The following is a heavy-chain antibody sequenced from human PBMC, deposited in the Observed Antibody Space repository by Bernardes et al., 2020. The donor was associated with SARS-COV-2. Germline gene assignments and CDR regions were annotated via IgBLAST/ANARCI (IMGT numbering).Heavy chain of an antibody. CDR1: GFTFSSYG. D-gene: IGHD6-6*01. J-gene: IGHJ6*02. V-gene: IGHV3-33*01. CDR3: ARDSSSSSPHHFWVLKHSPKYGMDV. Sequence: GGSLRLSCAASGFTFSSYGMHWVRQAPGKGLEWVAVIWYDGSNKYYADSVKGRFTISRDNSKNTLYLQMNSLRAEDTAVYYCARDSSSSSPHHFWVLKHSPKYGMDVWGQGTTVTVSS. CDR2: IWYDGSNK.